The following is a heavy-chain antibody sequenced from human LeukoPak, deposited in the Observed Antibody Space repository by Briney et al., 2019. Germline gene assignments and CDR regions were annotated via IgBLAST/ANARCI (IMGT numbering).Heavy chain of an antibody. D-gene: IGHD3-10*01. J-gene: IGHJ5*02. V-gene: IGHV3-64D*09. CDR3: VRSSASSGPNCFDP. Sequence: PGGSLRLSCSASGFTFSTYAMHWVRPAPGKGLEYVSAISSDGDSTYNADSVKGRFTISRDNSKNTLYLQMSSLRTEDTAVYYCVRSSASSGPNCFDPWGQGTLVSVSS. CDR1: GFTFSTYA. CDR2: ISSDGDST.